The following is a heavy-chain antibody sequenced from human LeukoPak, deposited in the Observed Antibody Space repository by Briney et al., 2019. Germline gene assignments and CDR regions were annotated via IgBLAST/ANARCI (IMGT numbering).Heavy chain of an antibody. CDR2: IYHSGST. CDR1: GGSVSSGSYY. D-gene: IGHD3-10*01. V-gene: IGHV4-30-2*01. CDR3: AAQGGGSYYSVDY. Sequence: PSETLSLTCTVSGGSVSSGSYYWSWIRQPPGKGLEWIGYIYHSGSTYYNPSLKSRVTISVDRSKNQFSLKLSSVTAADTAVYYCAAQGGGSYYSVDYWGQGTLVTVSS. J-gene: IGHJ4*02.